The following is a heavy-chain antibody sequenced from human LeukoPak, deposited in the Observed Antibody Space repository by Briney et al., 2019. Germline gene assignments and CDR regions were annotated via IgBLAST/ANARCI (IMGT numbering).Heavy chain of an antibody. J-gene: IGHJ3*02. CDR2: INHSGST. CDR1: GGSFSGYY. V-gene: IGHV4-34*01. CDR3: ARELVLYYYDSSGYYARGAFDI. D-gene: IGHD3-22*01. Sequence: SETLSLTCAVYGGSFSGYYWSWSRQPPGKGLEWIGEINHSGSTNYNPSLKSRVTISVDTSKNQFSLKLSSVTAADTAVYYCARELVLYYYDSSGYYARGAFDIWGQGTMVTVSS.